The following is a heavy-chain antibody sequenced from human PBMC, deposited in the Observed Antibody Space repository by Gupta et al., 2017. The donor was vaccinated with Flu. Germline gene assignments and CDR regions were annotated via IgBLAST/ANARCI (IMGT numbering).Heavy chain of an antibody. V-gene: IGHV4-39*01. CDR2: MYYGGST. Sequence: GWIRQPPGKGLEWIGSMYYGGSTYYNPSLKSRVTISVDTSKNQISLKLSSVTAADTAMYYCARLRTPFSRGWYWGQGTLVTVSS. J-gene: IGHJ4*02. D-gene: IGHD6-19*01. CDR3: ARLRTPFSRGWY.